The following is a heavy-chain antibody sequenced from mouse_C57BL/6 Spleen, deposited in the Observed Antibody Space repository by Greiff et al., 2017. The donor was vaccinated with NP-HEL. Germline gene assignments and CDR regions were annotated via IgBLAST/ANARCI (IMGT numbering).Heavy chain of an antibody. CDR2: IHPNSGST. D-gene: IGHD2-1*01. V-gene: IGHV1-64*01. CDR3: ARPPLLSAIPWFAY. CDR1: GYTFTSYW. J-gene: IGHJ3*01. Sequence: QVQLQQPGAELVKPGASVKLSCKASGYTFTSYWMHWVKQRPGQGLEWIGMIHPNSGSTNYNEKFKSKATLTVDKSSSTAYMQLSSLTSEDSSVYYCARPPLLSAIPWFAYWGQGTLVTVSA.